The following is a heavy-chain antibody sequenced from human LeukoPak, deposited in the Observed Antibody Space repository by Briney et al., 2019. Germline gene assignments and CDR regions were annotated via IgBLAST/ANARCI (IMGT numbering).Heavy chain of an antibody. CDR3: TKDSVAAAGTAWFDP. J-gene: IGHJ5*02. CDR2: ISHNGDRI. D-gene: IGHD6-13*01. Sequence: GGSLRLSCAASGFTVSSNYAMTWVRQAPGKRLEWVSGISHNGDRIYYADSVKGRFTISRDNSKNTLYLQMNSLRPEDTALYYCTKDSVAAAGTAWFDPWGQGTLVTVSS. V-gene: IGHV3-23*01. CDR1: GFTVSSNYA.